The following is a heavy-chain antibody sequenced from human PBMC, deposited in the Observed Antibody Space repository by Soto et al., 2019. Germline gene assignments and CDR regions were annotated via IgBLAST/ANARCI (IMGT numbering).Heavy chain of an antibody. D-gene: IGHD3-10*01. Sequence: VGSLRLSCAASGFTFSSYTMNWVRQTPEKGLEWVSSITTSSNYIHYAESVKGRFTISRDNAKNSLYLQMQTLRAEDTAVYFCERGYFEYWGQGALGTVSS. V-gene: IGHV3-21*01. CDR3: ERGYFEY. CDR2: ITTSSNYI. CDR1: GFTFSSYT. J-gene: IGHJ4*02.